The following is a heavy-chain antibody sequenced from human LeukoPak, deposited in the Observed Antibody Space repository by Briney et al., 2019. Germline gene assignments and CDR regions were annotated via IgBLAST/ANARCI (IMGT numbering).Heavy chain of an antibody. J-gene: IGHJ4*02. CDR1: GFTFSSYG. CDR2: ISGSGGST. D-gene: IGHD3-22*01. Sequence: GGSLRLSCAASGFTFSSYGMSWVRQARGKGLEWVSAISGSGGSTYYADFVKGRFTISRDKSKNTLYLQMNSLRAEDTAVYYCAKDADSSGWYPPFDYWGQGTLVTVSS. V-gene: IGHV3-23*01. CDR3: AKDADSSGWYPPFDY.